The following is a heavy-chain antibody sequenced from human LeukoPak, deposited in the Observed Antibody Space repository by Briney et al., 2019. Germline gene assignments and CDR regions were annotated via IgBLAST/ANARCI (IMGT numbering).Heavy chain of an antibody. CDR1: GFTFSCYS. CDR3: ARECTMVRGVMGDAFDI. J-gene: IGHJ3*02. V-gene: IGHV3-48*04. D-gene: IGHD3-10*01. Sequence: GGSLRLSCATYGFTFSCYSMNWVRQATGRGVGWVSYISSSSSTIYYADSVKGRFTISRDNAKNSLYLQMNSLRAEDTAVYYCARECTMVRGVMGDAFDIWGQGTMVTVSS. CDR2: ISSSSSTI.